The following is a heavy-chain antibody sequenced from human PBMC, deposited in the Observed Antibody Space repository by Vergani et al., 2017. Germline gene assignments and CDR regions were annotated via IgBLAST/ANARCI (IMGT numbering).Heavy chain of an antibody. V-gene: IGHV4-34*01. CDR3: ARGGSGSYYWVY. CDR1: GFTFSSYA. J-gene: IGHJ4*02. D-gene: IGHD1-26*01. Sequence: QVQLVESGGGVVQPGRSLRLSCAASGFTFSSYAMHWVRQAPGKGLEWIGEINHSGSTNYNPSLKSRVTISVDTSKNQFSLKLSSVTAADTAVYYCARGGSGSYYWVYWGQGTLVTVSS. CDR2: INHSGST.